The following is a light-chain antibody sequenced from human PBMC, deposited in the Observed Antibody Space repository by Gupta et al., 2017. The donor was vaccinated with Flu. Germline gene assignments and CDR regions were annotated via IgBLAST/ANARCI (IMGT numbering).Light chain of an antibody. CDR1: QNILYGNNNKNY. CDR2: WAS. Sequence: SLGERATITCKSSQNILYGNNNKNYLAWYQQKPRQAPKLLIYWASTRETGVPDRFSGSGSGTDFTLTINSLQAEDVALYYCQQDDTTPWTFGQGTKVEIK. J-gene: IGKJ1*01. V-gene: IGKV4-1*01. CDR3: QQDDTTPWT.